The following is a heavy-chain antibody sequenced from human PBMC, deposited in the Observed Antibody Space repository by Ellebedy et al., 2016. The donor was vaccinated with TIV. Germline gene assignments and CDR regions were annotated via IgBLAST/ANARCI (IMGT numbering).Heavy chain of an antibody. Sequence: SETLSLTXAVYGGSFSGYYWSWIRQPPGKGLEWIGEINHSGSTNYNPSLKSRVTISVDTSKNQFSLKLSSVTAADTAVYYCARGVDWFDPWGQGTLVTVSS. CDR3: ARGVDWFDP. D-gene: IGHD2-15*01. V-gene: IGHV4-34*01. CDR2: INHSGST. CDR1: GGSFSGYY. J-gene: IGHJ5*02.